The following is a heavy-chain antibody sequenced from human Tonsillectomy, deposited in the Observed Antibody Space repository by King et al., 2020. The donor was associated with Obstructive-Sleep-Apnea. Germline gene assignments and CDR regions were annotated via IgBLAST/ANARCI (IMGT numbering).Heavy chain of an antibody. V-gene: IGHV4-59*01. CDR2: IYYSGST. J-gene: IGHJ4*02. CDR3: ARYGSGRVLLASN. CDR1: GGSISSYY. Sequence: VQLQESGPGLVKPSETLSLTCTVSGGSISSYYWSWIRQPPGKGLEWIGYIYYSGSTNYNPSLKSRVTISVDTSKNQFSLKLSSVTAADTAVYYCARYGSGRVLLASNWGPGTLVTVSS. D-gene: IGHD3-10*01.